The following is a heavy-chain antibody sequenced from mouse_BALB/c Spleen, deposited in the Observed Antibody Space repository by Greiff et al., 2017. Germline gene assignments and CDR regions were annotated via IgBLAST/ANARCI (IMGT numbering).Heavy chain of an antibody. CDR2: IDPENGNT. CDR1: GFNIKDYY. CDR3: ARRLTGTSWFAY. J-gene: IGHJ3*01. V-gene: IGHV14-1*02. Sequence: DVKLVESGAELVRPGALVKLSCKASGFNIKDYYMHWVKQRPEQGLEWIGWIDPENGNTIYDPKFQGKASITADTSSNTAYLQLSSLTSEDTAVYYCARRLTGTSWFAYWGQGTLVTVSA. D-gene: IGHD4-1*01.